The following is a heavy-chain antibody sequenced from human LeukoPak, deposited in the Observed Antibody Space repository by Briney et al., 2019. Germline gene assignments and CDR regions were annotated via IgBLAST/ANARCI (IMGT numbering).Heavy chain of an antibody. V-gene: IGHV3-53*01. Sequence: PGWSLRLSCAASGFTVSSNYMSWVRQAPGKGLEWVSVIYSGGSTYYADSVKGRFTISRDNSKNTLYLQMNSLRAEDTPVYYCVRDYTVTHGFDYWGQGTLVTVSS. CDR3: VRDYTVTHGFDY. CDR1: GFTVSSNY. CDR2: IYSGGST. D-gene: IGHD4-17*01. J-gene: IGHJ4*02.